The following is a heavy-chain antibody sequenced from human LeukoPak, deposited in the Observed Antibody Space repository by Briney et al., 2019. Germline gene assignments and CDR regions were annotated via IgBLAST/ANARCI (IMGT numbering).Heavy chain of an antibody. CDR1: GFTFSQFE. CDR3: AREGDVYNWNDGYYFDH. D-gene: IGHD1-1*01. V-gene: IGHV3-48*03. CDR2: SSPSGITT. Sequence: GGSLRLSCVASGFTFSQFEMTWVRQAPGKGLDWISYSSPSGITTYYANSVRGRFTISRDNAKNALYLQMDGLTVDDTALYYCAREGDVYNWNDGYYFDHWGQGILVTVSA. J-gene: IGHJ4*02.